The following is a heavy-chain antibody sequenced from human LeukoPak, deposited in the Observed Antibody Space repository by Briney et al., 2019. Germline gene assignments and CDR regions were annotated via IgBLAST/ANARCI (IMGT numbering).Heavy chain of an antibody. D-gene: IGHD6-19*01. Sequence: PGGSLRLSCAASGFTFSSYSMNWVRQAPGKGLEWVSSISSSSTYIYYADSVKGRFTISRDNAKNSLYLQMNSLRAEDTAVYYCARDLEIAVAVPFDYWGQGTLVTVSS. CDR1: GFTFSSYS. J-gene: IGHJ4*02. V-gene: IGHV3-21*01. CDR3: ARDLEIAVAVPFDY. CDR2: ISSSSTYI.